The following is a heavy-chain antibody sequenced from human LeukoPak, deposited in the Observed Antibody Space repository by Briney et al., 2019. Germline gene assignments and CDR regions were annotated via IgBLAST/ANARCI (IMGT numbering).Heavy chain of an antibody. CDR3: AKAGRAVAGYYYYYYMDV. CDR2: ISWNSGSI. Sequence: GGSLRLSCAASGFTFDDYAMHWVRQAPGKSLEWVSGISWNSGSIGYADSVKGRFTISRDNAKNSLYLQMNSLRAEDTALYYCAKAGRAVAGYYYYYYMDVWGKGTTVTVSS. CDR1: GFTFDDYA. D-gene: IGHD6-19*01. V-gene: IGHV3-9*01. J-gene: IGHJ6*03.